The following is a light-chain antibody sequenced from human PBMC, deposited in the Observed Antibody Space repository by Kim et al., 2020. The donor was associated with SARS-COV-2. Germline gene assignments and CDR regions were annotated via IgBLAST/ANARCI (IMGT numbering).Light chain of an antibody. V-gene: IGLV1-40*01. CDR2: DNS. CDR1: SSNSGAGYD. Sequence: RVTISCTGSSSNSGAGYDVHWYQQLPGTAPKLLIYDNSNRPSGVPDRFSGSKSGTSASLAITGLQAEDEADYYCQSYDSSLSALYVFGTGTKVTVL. CDR3: QSYDSSLSALYV. J-gene: IGLJ1*01.